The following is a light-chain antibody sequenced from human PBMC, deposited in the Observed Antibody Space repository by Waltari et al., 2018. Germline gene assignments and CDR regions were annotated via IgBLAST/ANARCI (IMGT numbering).Light chain of an antibody. CDR1: TSGVGGYYY. Sequence: QSALTQPRPVSGSPGQSVTISCTGTTSGVGGYYYVSWFQQHPGKAPKLMIHEVSKRPSGVPDRFSGSKSGNTASLTISGLQADDETDYYCCSYAGRYTWVFGGGTKLTVL. CDR3: CSYAGRYTWV. V-gene: IGLV2-11*01. J-gene: IGLJ3*02. CDR2: EVS.